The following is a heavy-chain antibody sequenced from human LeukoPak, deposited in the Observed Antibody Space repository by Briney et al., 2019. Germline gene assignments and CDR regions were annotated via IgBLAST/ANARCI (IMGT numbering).Heavy chain of an antibody. CDR1: GGSFSGYY. D-gene: IGHD2-2*01. V-gene: IGHV4-34*01. J-gene: IGHJ5*02. Sequence: SETLSLTCAVYGGSFSGYYWSWIRQPPGKGLEWIGEINHSGSTNYNPSLKSRVTISVDTSKNQFSLKLSSVTAADTAVYYCARGSTSFNWFDPWGQGTLVTVSA. CDR3: ARGSTSFNWFDP. CDR2: INHSGST.